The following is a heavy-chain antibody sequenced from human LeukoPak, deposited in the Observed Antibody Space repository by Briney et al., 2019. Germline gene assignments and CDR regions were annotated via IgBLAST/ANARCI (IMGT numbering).Heavy chain of an antibody. Sequence: PGGSLRLSCAASGFTFSRYWMSWVRQAPGKGLEWVANIKEDGSEEYYADSVKGRITISRDNTKNSLYLQMNSLRAEDTAVYYCARQIDTNFFAYWGQGTLVTVSS. CDR3: ARQIDTNFFAY. CDR1: GFTFSRYW. V-gene: IGHV3-7*01. J-gene: IGHJ4*02. CDR2: IKEDGSEE. D-gene: IGHD2-21*01.